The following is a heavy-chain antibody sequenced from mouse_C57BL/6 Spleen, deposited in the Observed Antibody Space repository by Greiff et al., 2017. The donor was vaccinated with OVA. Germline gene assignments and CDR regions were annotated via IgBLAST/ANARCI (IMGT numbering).Heavy chain of an antibody. CDR1: GYTFTSYW. Sequence: QVQLQQPGAELVKPGASVKLSCKASGYTFTSYWMHWVKQRPGQGLEWIGMIHPNSGSTNYNEKFKSKATLTVDKSSSTAYMQLSSLTSEDSAVYYCASPLTGTAVDFDYWGQGTTLTVSS. J-gene: IGHJ2*01. D-gene: IGHD4-1*01. CDR2: IHPNSGST. V-gene: IGHV1-64*01. CDR3: ASPLTGTAVDFDY.